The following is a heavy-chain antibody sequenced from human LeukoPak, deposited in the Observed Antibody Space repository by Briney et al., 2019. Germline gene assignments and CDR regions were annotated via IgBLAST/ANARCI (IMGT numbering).Heavy chain of an antibody. D-gene: IGHD1-26*01. Sequence: GGSLGLSCAASGFTFSSYWMSWVRQAPGKGLEWVANINKDGGEKYYVDSVKGRFTISRDNAKNSLYLQMNSLRADDTAVYYCVKDSPPRYSGSPPAYWGQGTLVTVSS. J-gene: IGHJ4*02. CDR1: GFTFSSYW. V-gene: IGHV3-7*03. CDR2: INKDGGEK. CDR3: VKDSPPRYSGSPPAY.